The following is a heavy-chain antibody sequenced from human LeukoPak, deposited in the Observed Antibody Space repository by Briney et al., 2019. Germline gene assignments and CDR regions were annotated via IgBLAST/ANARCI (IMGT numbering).Heavy chain of an antibody. CDR1: GGSFSGYY. CDR2: INHSGST. D-gene: IGHD3-9*01. V-gene: IGHV4-34*01. Sequence: SETLSLTCAVYGGSFSGYYWSWIRQPPGKGLEWIGEINHSGSTNYNPSLKSRVTIFVDTSKNQFSLRLTSVTAADTAMYYCARQNHDIGTNWFDPWGQGTLVTVSS. J-gene: IGHJ5*02. CDR3: ARQNHDIGTNWFDP.